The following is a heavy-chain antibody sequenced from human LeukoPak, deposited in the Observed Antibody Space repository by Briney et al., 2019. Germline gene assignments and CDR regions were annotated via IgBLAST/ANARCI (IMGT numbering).Heavy chain of an antibody. J-gene: IGHJ2*01. CDR3: ARDLFWDSSGYFGWYWYFDL. D-gene: IGHD3-22*01. V-gene: IGHV3-74*01. CDR1: GLTFSSYW. CDR2: INSDGSST. Sequence: GGSLRLSCAASGLTFSSYWMHWVRQAPGKGLVWVSRINSDGSSTSYADSVKGRFTISRDNAKNTLYLQMNSLRAEDTAVYYCARDLFWDSSGYFGWYWYFDLWGRGTLVTVSS.